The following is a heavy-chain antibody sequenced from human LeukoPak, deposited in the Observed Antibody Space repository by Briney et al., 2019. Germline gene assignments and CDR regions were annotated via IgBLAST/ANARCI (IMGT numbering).Heavy chain of an antibody. D-gene: IGHD6-6*01. CDR2: ISAYNGNT. CDR1: GYTFTSYG. Sequence: EASAKVSCKASGYTFTSYGISWVRQAPGQGLEWMGWISAYNGNTNYAQKLQGRVTMTTDTSTSTAYMELRSLRSDDTAVYYCARSSSSADNYYYYGMDVWGQGTTVTVSS. J-gene: IGHJ6*02. CDR3: ARSSSSADNYYYYGMDV. V-gene: IGHV1-18*01.